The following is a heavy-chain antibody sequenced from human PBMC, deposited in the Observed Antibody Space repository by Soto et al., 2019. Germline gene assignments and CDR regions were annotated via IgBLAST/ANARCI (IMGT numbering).Heavy chain of an antibody. J-gene: IGHJ4*02. V-gene: IGHV3-66*01. CDR3: ARGLGLYYFDY. D-gene: IGHD1-26*01. Sequence: PGGSLRLSCAASGFTVSSYHMSWVRQAPGKGLEWVSIIYSAGSADFADSVKGRVTITRDTSASTAYMELSSLRSEDTAVYYCARGLGLYYFDYWGQGTLVTVS. CDR1: GFTVSSYH. CDR2: IYSAGSA.